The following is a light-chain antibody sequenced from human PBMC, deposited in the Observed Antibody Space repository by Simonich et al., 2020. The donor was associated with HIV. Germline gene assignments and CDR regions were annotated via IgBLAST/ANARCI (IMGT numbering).Light chain of an antibody. CDR2: EVS. CDR3: CSYAGSSTLV. J-gene: IGLJ2*01. Sequence: QSALTQPPSASGSPGQSVTISCTGTSSNVGGYNYVSWYQQHPGKAPKLLLYEVSTRPSGVPDRFSGSKSGNTASLTVSGLQAEDEADYYCCSYAGSSTLVFGGGTKLTVL. CDR1: SSNVGGYNY. V-gene: IGLV2-8*01.